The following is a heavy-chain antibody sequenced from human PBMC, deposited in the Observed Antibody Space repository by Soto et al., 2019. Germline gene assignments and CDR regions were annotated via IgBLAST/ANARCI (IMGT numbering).Heavy chain of an antibody. CDR3: AKSGYSSSMGPSFSYNWFDP. V-gene: IGHV3-23*01. CDR2: ISGSGGST. Sequence: PGGSLRLSCAASGFTFSSYAMSWVRQAPGKGLEWVSAISGSGGSTYYADSVKGRFTISRDNSKNTLYLQMNSLRAEDTAVYYCAKSGYSSSMGPSFSYNWFDPWGQGTLVTVSS. D-gene: IGHD6-13*01. CDR1: GFTFSSYA. J-gene: IGHJ5*02.